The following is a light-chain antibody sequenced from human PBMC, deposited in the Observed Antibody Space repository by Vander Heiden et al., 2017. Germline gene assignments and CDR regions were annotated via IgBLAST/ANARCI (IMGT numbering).Light chain of an antibody. CDR2: FGS. CDR1: QSLLHSNGFNY. V-gene: IGKV2-28*01. CDR3: MQAVQTPLT. Sequence: DIVMTQSQLSLPVTPGEPASISCRSSQSLLHSNGFNYLDWYVQKPGQSPQLLIYFGSSRASGVPDRFSGSGSGTDFTLKISRVEAEDVGVYYCMQAVQTPLTFGGGTKVEIK. J-gene: IGKJ4*01.